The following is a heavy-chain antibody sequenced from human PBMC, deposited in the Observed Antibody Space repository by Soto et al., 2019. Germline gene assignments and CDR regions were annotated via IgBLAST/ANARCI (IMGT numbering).Heavy chain of an antibody. CDR3: ARGDRKDILVVGGARPGEYGTDI. CDR1: GFTFRNHA. J-gene: IGHJ6*02. Sequence: QVQLVESGGGVVQPGGSLRLSCAASGFTFRNHAMHWVRQAPGKGLECLAVIAHDGSNAFYRDSVKGRFTVSRDNSKNPLYLHTNRLRAEDTGVYYCARGDRKDILVVGGARPGEYGTDIWGQGPTVIVSS. D-gene: IGHD2-15*01. CDR2: IAHDGSNA. V-gene: IGHV3-30-3*01.